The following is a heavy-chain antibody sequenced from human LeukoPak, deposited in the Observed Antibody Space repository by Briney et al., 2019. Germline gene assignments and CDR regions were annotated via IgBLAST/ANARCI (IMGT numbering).Heavy chain of an antibody. Sequence: GGSLRLSCAASGFTVSINYMSWVRQAPGEGLEWVSVIYTTAKTFYADSVKGRFSISRDNSKNTVYLQMNGLRAEDTAVYYCAKVSPTGRAFDCWGQGTLVTVSS. V-gene: IGHV3-53*01. CDR1: GFTVSINY. D-gene: IGHD1-1*01. CDR2: IYTTAKT. CDR3: AKVSPTGRAFDC. J-gene: IGHJ4*02.